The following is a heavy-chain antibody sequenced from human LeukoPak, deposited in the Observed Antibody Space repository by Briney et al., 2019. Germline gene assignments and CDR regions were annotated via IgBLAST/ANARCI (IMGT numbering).Heavy chain of an antibody. CDR1: GFTFSSYS. V-gene: IGHV3-21*01. D-gene: IGHD4/OR15-4a*01. CDR3: ARVAGYGGPLDY. CDR2: ISSSSSYI. Sequence: GGSLRLSCAASGFTFSSYSMNWVRQAPGKGPEWVSSISSSSSYIYYVDSVKGRFTISRDNAKNSLYLQMNSLRAEDTAVYYCARVAGYGGPLDYWGQGTLVTVSS. J-gene: IGHJ4*02.